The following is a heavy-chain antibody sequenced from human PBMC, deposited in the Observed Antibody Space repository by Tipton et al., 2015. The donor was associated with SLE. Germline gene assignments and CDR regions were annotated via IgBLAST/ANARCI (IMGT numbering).Heavy chain of an antibody. V-gene: IGHV4-34*01. CDR1: GGSFSAYY. D-gene: IGHD6-13*01. CDR3: ARAGTWYAIDY. Sequence: TLSLTCAVHGGSFSAYYWSWVRQPPRKGLEWIGEIDRSGNTHYNPSLTSQVTISVDMSKNQFSLKVTSVTTADAAVYYCARAGTWYAIDYWGQGTLVTVSS. CDR2: IDRSGNT. J-gene: IGHJ4*02.